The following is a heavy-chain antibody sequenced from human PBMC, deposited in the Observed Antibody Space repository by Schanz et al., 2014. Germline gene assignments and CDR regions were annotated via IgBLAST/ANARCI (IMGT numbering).Heavy chain of an antibody. D-gene: IGHD3-3*01. J-gene: IGHJ4*01. CDR2: ILPIFGTA. CDR1: GGTFSSYG. V-gene: IGHV1-69*19. CDR3: ATLIRFRVVIFLEACGKGTLRNY. Sequence: VKVSCKASGGTFSSYGISWVRQAPGQGLEWMGGILPIFGTANYAQKFQGRVTICGGASSSTVSMERRSLRSHYPTVYPYATLIRFRVVIFLEACGKGTLRNY.